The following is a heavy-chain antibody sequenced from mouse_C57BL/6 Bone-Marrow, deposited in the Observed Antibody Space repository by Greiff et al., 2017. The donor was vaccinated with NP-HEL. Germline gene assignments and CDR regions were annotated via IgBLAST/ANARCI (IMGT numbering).Heavy chain of an antibody. CDR1: GYAFTNYL. Sequence: VQLQQSGAELVRPGTSVKVSCKASGYAFTNYLIEWVKQRPGQGLEWIGVINPGSGGTNYNEKFKGKATLTADKSSSTAYMQLSSLTSEDSAVYFCARSSYYSIHYWGQGTTLTVFS. V-gene: IGHV1-54*01. CDR2: INPGSGGT. CDR3: ARSSYYSIHY. D-gene: IGHD2-5*01. J-gene: IGHJ2*01.